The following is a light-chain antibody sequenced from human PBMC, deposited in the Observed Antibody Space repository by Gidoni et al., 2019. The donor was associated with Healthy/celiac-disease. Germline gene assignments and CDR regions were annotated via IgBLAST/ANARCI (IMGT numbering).Light chain of an antibody. CDR2: KAS. J-gene: IGKJ1*01. V-gene: IGKV1-5*03. CDR1: QSISSW. Sequence: DIQMTQSPSTLSASVGDRVTITCRASQSISSWLAWYQQKPGKAPKLLIYKASSLESGVPSRFSGSGSGTEFTLTISSLQPDDFATYYCQHGMTFGQXTKVEIK. CDR3: QHGMT.